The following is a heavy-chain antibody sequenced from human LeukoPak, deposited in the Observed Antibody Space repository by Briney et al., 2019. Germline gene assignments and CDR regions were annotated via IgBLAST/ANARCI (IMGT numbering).Heavy chain of an antibody. D-gene: IGHD3-16*02. J-gene: IGHJ6*03. CDR2: IYYSGST. Sequence: PSETLSLTCTVSGDSIRSGGYYWSCIRQHPGRGLECIGFIYYSGSTSYNPSLKSRLTILLDTSKNQFSLKLRSVTAADTAVYYCASARSGFIDYYYYYMDVWGKGTTVTVSS. CDR1: GDSIRSGGYY. V-gene: IGHV4-31*03. CDR3: ASARSGFIDYYYYYMDV.